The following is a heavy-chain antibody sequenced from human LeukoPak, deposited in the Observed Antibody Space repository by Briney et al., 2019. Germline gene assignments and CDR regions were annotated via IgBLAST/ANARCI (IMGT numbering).Heavy chain of an antibody. D-gene: IGHD3-22*01. CDR2: ISGSSSSSDGGAK. CDR3: ARETHDSSGYHDAFDI. V-gene: IGHV3-48*04. Sequence: GGSLRLSCTASGFTFSTYSMNWVRQAPGRGLEWVSYISGSSSSSDGGAKQYADSVKGRFTISRDNAKNSLYLQMNSLRAEDTAVYYCARETHDSSGYHDAFDIWGQGTMVTVSS. J-gene: IGHJ3*02. CDR1: GFTFSTYS.